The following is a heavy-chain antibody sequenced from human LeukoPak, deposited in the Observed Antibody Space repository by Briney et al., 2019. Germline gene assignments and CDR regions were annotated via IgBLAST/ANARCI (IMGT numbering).Heavy chain of an antibody. CDR1: GGSFSGYY. CDR2: INHSGST. V-gene: IGHV4-34*01. CDR3: ARGEGGSWYAFPKH. Sequence: PSETLSLTCAVYGGSFSGYYWSWIRQPPGKGLEWIGEINHSGSTNYNPSLKSRVTISVDTSKNQFSLKLSSVTAADTAVYYCARGEGGSWYAFPKHWGQGTLVTVSS. D-gene: IGHD6-13*01. J-gene: IGHJ1*01.